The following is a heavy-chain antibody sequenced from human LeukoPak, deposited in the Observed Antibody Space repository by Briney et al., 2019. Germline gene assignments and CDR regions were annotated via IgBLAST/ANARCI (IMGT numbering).Heavy chain of an antibody. J-gene: IGHJ5*02. D-gene: IGHD6-13*01. V-gene: IGHV3-74*01. CDR2: INSDGSAT. CDR3: ARAGAVADRINWFDP. CDR1: GFAFDEHG. Sequence: AGGSLRLSCTASGFAFDEHGMTWVRQVPGKGLVWVSLINSDGSATDYADSVKGRFTISRDNAKNTLFLQMNSLRVEDTAVYYCARAGAVADRINWFDPWGQGTLVTVSS.